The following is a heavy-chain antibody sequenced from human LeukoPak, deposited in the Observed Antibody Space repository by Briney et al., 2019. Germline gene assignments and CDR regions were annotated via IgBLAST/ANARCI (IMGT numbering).Heavy chain of an antibody. J-gene: IGHJ3*02. Sequence: PGGSLRLSCAASGFTFSSYSMNWVRQAPGKGLEWVSSISSSGSTIYYADSVKGRFTISRDNAKNSLYLQMNSLRAEDTAVYYCARAWITMRDARAFDIWGQGTMVTVSS. CDR3: ARAWITMRDARAFDI. D-gene: IGHD3-22*01. CDR2: ISSSGSTI. CDR1: GFTFSSYS. V-gene: IGHV3-48*04.